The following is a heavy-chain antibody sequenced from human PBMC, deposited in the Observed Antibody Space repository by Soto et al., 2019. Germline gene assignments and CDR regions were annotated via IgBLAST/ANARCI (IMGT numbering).Heavy chain of an antibody. Sequence: ASLKVSCKASGYTFSAYFINWVRQAPGHGLEWLGWINTRSGDTNYAQKFQGRVTLTRDTSVSTAYLELSSLRSDNTAVYHCAILRYVETQALDYWGQGTQVTV. J-gene: IGHJ4*02. V-gene: IGHV1-2*02. CDR2: INTRSGDT. D-gene: IGHD3-9*01. CDR3: AILRYVETQALDY. CDR1: GYTFSAYF.